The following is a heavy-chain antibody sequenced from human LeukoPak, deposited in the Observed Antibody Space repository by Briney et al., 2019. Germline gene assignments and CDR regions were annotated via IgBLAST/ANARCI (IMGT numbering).Heavy chain of an antibody. Sequence: ASVKVSCKASGYTFTSYYMHWVRQAPGQGLEWMGIINPSGGSTSYAQKFQGRVTMTRDMSTSTDYMELSSLRSEDTAVYYCASFGGNYYYYMDVWGKGTTVTVSS. D-gene: IGHD3-3*01. V-gene: IGHV1-46*01. J-gene: IGHJ6*03. CDR2: INPSGGST. CDR1: GYTFTSYY. CDR3: ASFGGNYYYYMDV.